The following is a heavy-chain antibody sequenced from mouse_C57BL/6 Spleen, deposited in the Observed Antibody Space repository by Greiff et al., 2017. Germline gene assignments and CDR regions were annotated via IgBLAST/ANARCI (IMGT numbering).Heavy chain of an antibody. CDR2: INPNNGGT. CDR1: GYTFTDYN. CDR3: ARWGAYYSNYVRFAY. V-gene: IGHV1-18*01. J-gene: IGHJ3*01. D-gene: IGHD2-5*01. Sequence: EVKLQESGPELVKPGASVKIPCKASGYTFTDYNMDWVKQSHGKSLEWIGDINPNNGGTIYNQKFKGKATLTVDKSSSTAYMELRSLTSEDTAVYYCARWGAYYSNYVRFAYWGQGTLVTVSA.